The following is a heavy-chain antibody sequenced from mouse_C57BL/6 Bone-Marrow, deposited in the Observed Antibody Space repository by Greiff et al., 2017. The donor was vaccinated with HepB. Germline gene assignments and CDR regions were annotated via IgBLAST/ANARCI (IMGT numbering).Heavy chain of an antibody. J-gene: IGHJ2*01. D-gene: IGHD1-1*01. V-gene: IGHV1-64*01. CDR1: GYTFTSYW. CDR2: IHPNSGST. Sequence: QVQLQQPGAELVKPGASVKLSCKASGYTFTSYWMHWVKQRPGQGLAWIGMIHPNSGSTNYNEKFKSKATLTVDKSSSTAYMQLSSLTSEDSAVYYCARGEAYYYGSSDYWGQGTTLTVSS. CDR3: ARGEAYYYGSSDY.